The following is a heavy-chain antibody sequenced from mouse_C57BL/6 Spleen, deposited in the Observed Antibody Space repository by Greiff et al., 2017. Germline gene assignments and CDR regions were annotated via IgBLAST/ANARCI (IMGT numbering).Heavy chain of an antibody. CDR3: AREEGGSSYVESAWFAY. CDR2: IDPSDSET. D-gene: IGHD1-1*01. V-gene: IGHV1-52*01. Sequence: QVQLQQPGAELVRPGSSVKLSCKASGYTFTSYWMHWVKQRPIQGLEWIGNIDPSDSETHYNQKFKDKATLTVDKSSSTAYMQLSSLTSEDSAVYYCAREEGGSSYVESAWFAYWGQGTLVTVSA. CDR1: GYTFTSYW. J-gene: IGHJ3*01.